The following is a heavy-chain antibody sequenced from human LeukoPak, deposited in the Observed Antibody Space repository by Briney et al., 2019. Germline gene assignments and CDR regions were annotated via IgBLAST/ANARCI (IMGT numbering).Heavy chain of an antibody. D-gene: IGHD5-12*01. Sequence: ASVKVSCKASGYTFNDYYIHWVRQAPGQGLEWMGWINPDSGGTKYAQKFQGRVTMTRDTSIRTVYIELSRLTYDDTAVFYCTREARAGNWFDPWGQGTLVTVSS. CDR3: TREARAGNWFDP. J-gene: IGHJ5*02. CDR2: INPDSGGT. CDR1: GYTFNDYY. V-gene: IGHV1-2*02.